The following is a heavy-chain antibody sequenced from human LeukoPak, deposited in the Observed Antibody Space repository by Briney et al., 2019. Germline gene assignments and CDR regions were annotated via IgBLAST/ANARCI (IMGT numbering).Heavy chain of an antibody. D-gene: IGHD4-17*01. J-gene: IGHJ4*02. CDR2: IYPGDSDT. Sequence: GESLKISCKGSGYSFTSYWIGWVRQMPGKGLEWMGIIYPGDSDTRYSPSFQGQVTISADKSISTAYLQWSSLKASDTAMYYCARINLRSTAGYYFDYWGPGTLVTVSS. CDR3: ARINLRSTAGYYFDY. CDR1: GYSFTSYW. V-gene: IGHV5-51*01.